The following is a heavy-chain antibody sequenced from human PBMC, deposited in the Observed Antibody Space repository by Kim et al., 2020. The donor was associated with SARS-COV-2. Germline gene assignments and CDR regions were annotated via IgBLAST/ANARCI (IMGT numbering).Heavy chain of an antibody. Sequence: GGSLRLSCAASGFTFRYHAMSWVRQAPGKGLEWVAGVTGSSEKTFHTDSVKGRFTISRDNSLNTLFLDMRDVRVEDSAVYYCAKVMSSKLQWFGSPRPGLDVWGQGTKVIVSS. CDR3: AKVMSSKLQWFGSPRPGLDV. V-gene: IGHV3-23*01. CDR2: VTGSSEKT. J-gene: IGHJ6*02. CDR1: GFTFRYHA. D-gene: IGHD3-10*01.